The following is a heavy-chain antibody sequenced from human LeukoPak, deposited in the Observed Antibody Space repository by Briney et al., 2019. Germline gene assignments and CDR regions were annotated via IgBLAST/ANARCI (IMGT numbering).Heavy chain of an antibody. V-gene: IGHV3-9*01. D-gene: IGHD3-3*01. Sequence: GRSLRLSCAASGSTFDDHGMHWVRQAPGKGLEWVSGISWSSGIIGYADSVKGRFTISRDNAKNSLYLQMDSLRAEDTALYYCAKDTGRPTDAITMEDNAFDIWGQGTMVTVSS. CDR3: AKDTGRPTDAITMEDNAFDI. J-gene: IGHJ3*02. CDR2: ISWSSGII. CDR1: GSTFDDHG.